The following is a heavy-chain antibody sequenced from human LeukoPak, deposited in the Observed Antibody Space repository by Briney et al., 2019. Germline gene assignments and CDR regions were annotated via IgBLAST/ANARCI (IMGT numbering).Heavy chain of an antibody. CDR3: ARDPRYYSDLYYFDY. CDR2: IKQDGSEQ. Sequence: PGGSLRLSCAASGFTFSSYWMSWVRQAPGKGLEWVAYIKQDGSEQSYVDSVKGRFTISRDNAKNSLYLQMNSLRAEDTAVYYCARDPRYYSDLYYFDYWGQVTLVTVSS. J-gene: IGHJ4*02. CDR1: GFTFSSYW. D-gene: IGHD3-22*01. V-gene: IGHV3-7*01.